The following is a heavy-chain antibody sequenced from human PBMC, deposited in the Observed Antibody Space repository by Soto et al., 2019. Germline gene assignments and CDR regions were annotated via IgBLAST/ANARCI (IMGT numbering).Heavy chain of an antibody. CDR3: ARDAFDIAAAGTWSGWFDP. CDR2: IIPILGIA. Sequence: ASVKVSCKASGGTFSIYTISWVRQAPGQGLEWMGRIIPILGIANYAQKFQGRVTITADKSTSTAYMELSSLRSEDTAVYYCARDAFDIAAAGTWSGWFDPWGQGTLVSVSS. CDR1: GGTFSIYT. V-gene: IGHV1-69*04. J-gene: IGHJ5*02. D-gene: IGHD6-13*01.